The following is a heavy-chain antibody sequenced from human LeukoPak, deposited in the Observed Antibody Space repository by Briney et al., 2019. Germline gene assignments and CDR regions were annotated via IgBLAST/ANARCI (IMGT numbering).Heavy chain of an antibody. V-gene: IGHV3-30-3*01. CDR2: ISYDGNDK. CDR1: GFTFSNYA. Sequence: GGSLRLSCAASGFTFSNYAMHWVRQAPGKGLEWVAIISYDGNDKYHTDSVKGRFTISRDKSKNTLYLQMNSLRAEDTAVYYCARAGIYYDSSGYYHYWGQGTLVTVSS. D-gene: IGHD3-22*01. J-gene: IGHJ4*02. CDR3: ARAGIYYDSSGYYHY.